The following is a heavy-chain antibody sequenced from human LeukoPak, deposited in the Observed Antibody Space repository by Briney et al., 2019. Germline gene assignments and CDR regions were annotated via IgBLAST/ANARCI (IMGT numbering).Heavy chain of an antibody. CDR1: GGTFSSYA. V-gene: IGHV1-69*06. CDR3: ARDLPPYYFDY. J-gene: IGHJ4*02. Sequence: SVKVSCKASGGTFSSYAISWVRQAPGQGLEWMGGIIPIFGTANYAQKSQGRVTITADKSTSTAYMDLSSLRSEDTAVYYCARDLPPYYFDYWGQGTLVTVSS. CDR2: IIPIFGTA.